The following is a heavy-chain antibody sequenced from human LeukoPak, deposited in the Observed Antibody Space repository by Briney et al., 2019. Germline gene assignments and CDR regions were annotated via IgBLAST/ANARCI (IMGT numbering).Heavy chain of an antibody. Sequence: SETLSLTCAVSGGSISSGGYYWVWIRQPPGKGLDWIGGIYYSGSTYYNPSLKSRVTISVDTSKNQFSLKVSAVTATDTAVYYCARLWPATGWFDPWGQGTQVTVSS. CDR1: GGSISSGGYY. CDR2: IYYSGST. CDR3: ARLWPATGWFDP. J-gene: IGHJ5*02. V-gene: IGHV4-39*01. D-gene: IGHD2-21*01.